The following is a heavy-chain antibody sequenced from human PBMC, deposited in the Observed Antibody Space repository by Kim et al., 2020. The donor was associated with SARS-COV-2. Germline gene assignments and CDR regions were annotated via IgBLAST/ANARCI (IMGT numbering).Heavy chain of an antibody. J-gene: IGHJ5*02. CDR3: ARVRTHRNIVVVPVTNWFDP. CDR2: TFYRGST. CDR1: GGSISSGVYY. Sequence: SETLSLTCTVSGGSISSGVYYGSWIRKPPGKGLDGFGNTFYRGSTYSNPSLKMGVTIQLDTSKNQSSLKRGSVTAADTAVYYCARVRTHRNIVVVPVTNWFDPWGQGTLVTVSS. V-gene: IGHV4-31*03. D-gene: IGHD2-2*01.